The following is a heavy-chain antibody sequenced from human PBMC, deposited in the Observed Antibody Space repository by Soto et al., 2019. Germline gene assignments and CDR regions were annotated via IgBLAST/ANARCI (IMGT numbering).Heavy chain of an antibody. D-gene: IGHD3-22*01. CDR2: IYYSGST. CDR1: GGSISSSSYY. CDR3: ARHDYFDSSGYRGDDAFDI. J-gene: IGHJ3*02. Sequence: QLQLQESGPGLVKPSETLSLTCTVSGGSISSSSYYWGWFRQPPGKGLEWIGSIYYSGSTYYNPSLKSRVIRSVDTSKTQFSLKRRSVTAGDTAVYCCARHDYFDSSGYRGDDAFDIWGQGTMVTVSS. V-gene: IGHV4-39*01.